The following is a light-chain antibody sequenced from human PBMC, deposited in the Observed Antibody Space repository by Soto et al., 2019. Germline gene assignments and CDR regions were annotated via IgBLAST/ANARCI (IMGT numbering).Light chain of an antibody. J-gene: IGLJ1*01. CDR3: SSYSDTTTRV. CDR2: GVS. Sequence: QSALTQPASVSGSPGRPITISCTGTSSDVGGFNSVSWYQLYPGKAPKLIIYGVSNRPSGVSQRFSGSKSGNTASLTISGLRAEDEAEYYCSSYSDTTTRVFGTGTKVTVL. CDR1: SSDVGGFNS. V-gene: IGLV2-14*03.